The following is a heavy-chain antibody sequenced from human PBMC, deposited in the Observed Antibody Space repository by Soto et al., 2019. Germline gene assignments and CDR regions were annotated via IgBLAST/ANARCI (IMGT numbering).Heavy chain of an antibody. CDR2: ISGSSTGT. Sequence: LSCPLAAGSLGCYSLSWLRTPPGKGLEGVSGISGSSTGTYYADSVKGRFTISRDNSKNTLYLQMNSLRAEDTAIYYCARERELSSSWNYYFCMDVWGQVTSVNVS. V-gene: IGHV3-23*01. D-gene: IGHD6-13*01. J-gene: IGHJ6*02. CDR3: ARERELSSSWNYYFCMDV. CDR1: AGSLGCYS.